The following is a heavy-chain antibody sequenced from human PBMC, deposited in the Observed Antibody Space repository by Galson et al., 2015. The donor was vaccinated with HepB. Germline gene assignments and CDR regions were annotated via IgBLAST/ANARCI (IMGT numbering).Heavy chain of an antibody. Sequence: SVKVSCKASGYTFTSYGISWVRQAPGQGLEWMGWISGYNGNTNYAQKLQDRVTMTTDTSTSTAYMELRSLRSDDTAVYYCARHWGDWQIWIAVTGTRGWFDPWGQGTLVTVSS. CDR1: GYTFTSYG. CDR3: ARHWGDWQIWIAVTGTRGWFDP. D-gene: IGHD6-19*01. V-gene: IGHV1-18*04. J-gene: IGHJ5*02. CDR2: ISGYNGNT.